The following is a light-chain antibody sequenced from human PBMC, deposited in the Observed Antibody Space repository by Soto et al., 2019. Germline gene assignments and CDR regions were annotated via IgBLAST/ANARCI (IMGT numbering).Light chain of an antibody. V-gene: IGKV1-5*03. CDR3: QQLNSYPLT. CDR2: RAS. CDR1: QSISSW. Sequence: DIQMTQSPSTLSASVGDRVTITCRASQSISSWLAWYQQKPGKAPKLLIYRASRLGNGVPSRFSGSGSGTEFTLTNSSLQPDDFATYYCQQLNSYPLTFGQGTRLEIK. J-gene: IGKJ5*01.